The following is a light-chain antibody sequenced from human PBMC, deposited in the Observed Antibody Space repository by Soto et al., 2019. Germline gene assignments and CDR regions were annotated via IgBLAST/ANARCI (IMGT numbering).Light chain of an antibody. CDR1: SSDVGGYNY. V-gene: IGLV2-8*01. CDR2: EVS. J-gene: IGLJ2*01. CDR3: SSYAGSNPVV. Sequence: QSALTQPPSASGSPGQSVTISCTGTSSDVGGYNYVSWYQQYPGKAPKLMIYEVSKRPSGVPDRFSGSKSDNTASLTVSGLQTEDEADYYCSSYAGSNPVVFGGGTKLTVL.